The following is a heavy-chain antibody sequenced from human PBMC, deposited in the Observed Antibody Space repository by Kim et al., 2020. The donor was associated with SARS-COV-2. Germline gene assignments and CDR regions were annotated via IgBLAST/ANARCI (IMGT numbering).Heavy chain of an antibody. CDR3: ARDQYDFWSGYYSREGGYYYYGMDV. J-gene: IGHJ6*02. V-gene: IGHV4-34*01. CDR1: GGSFSGYY. Sequence: SETLSLTCAVYGGSFSGYYWSWIRQPPGKGLEWIGEINHSGSTNYNPSLKSRVTISVDTSKNQFSLKLSSVTAADTAVYYCARDQYDFWSGYYSREGGYYYYGMDVWGQGTTVTVSS. CDR2: INHSGST. D-gene: IGHD3-3*01.